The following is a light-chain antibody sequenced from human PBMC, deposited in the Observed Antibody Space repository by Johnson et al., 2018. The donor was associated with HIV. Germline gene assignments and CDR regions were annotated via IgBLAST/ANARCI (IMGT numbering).Light chain of an antibody. CDR3: ATWARSLSAGGV. Sequence: QSVLTQPPSVSAAPGQKVTISCSGSSSNIGNNYVSWYRQLPGTAPKLLIYENTQRPSGIPDRFSGSKSGASATLGITGLQTGDEADYYCATWARSLSAGGVFGTGTKVTCL. V-gene: IGLV1-51*02. J-gene: IGLJ1*01. CDR2: ENT. CDR1: SSNIGNNY.